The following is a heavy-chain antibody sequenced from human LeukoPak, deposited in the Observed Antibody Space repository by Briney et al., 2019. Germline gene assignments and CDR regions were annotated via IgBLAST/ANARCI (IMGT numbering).Heavy chain of an antibody. Sequence: GGSLRLSCAASGFTFSSYAMHWVRQAPGKGLEYVSAISSNGRSTYYANSVKGRFTISRDDSKNTLYLQMGSLRAEDMAVYYCARDGDGSGSYYFDYWGQGTLVTVSS. CDR2: ISSNGRST. CDR1: GFTFSSYA. V-gene: IGHV3-64*01. D-gene: IGHD3-10*01. J-gene: IGHJ4*02. CDR3: ARDGDGSGSYYFDY.